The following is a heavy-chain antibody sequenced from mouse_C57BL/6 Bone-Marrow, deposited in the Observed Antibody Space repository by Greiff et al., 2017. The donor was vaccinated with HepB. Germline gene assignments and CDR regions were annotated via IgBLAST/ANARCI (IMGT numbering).Heavy chain of an antibody. V-gene: IGHV3-6*01. J-gene: IGHJ3*01. CDR3: ARVYGNSSWFAY. Sequence: ESGPGLVKPSQSLSLTCSVTGYSITSCYNWNWIRQFPGNKLEWMGYISYDGSNNYNPSLKNRISITRDTSKNQFFLKLNSVTTEDTATYFCARVYGNSSWFAYWGQGTLVTVSA. CDR1: GYSITSCYN. CDR2: ISYDGSN. D-gene: IGHD2-1*01.